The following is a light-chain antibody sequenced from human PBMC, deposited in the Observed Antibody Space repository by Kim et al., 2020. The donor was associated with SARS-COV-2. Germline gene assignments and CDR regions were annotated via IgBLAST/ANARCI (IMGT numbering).Light chain of an antibody. V-gene: IGKV4-1*01. CDR2: WAS. J-gene: IGKJ4*01. CDR3: QQYYSTLT. Sequence: NNKNYLAWYQQKPGQPPKLLIYWASTRESGVPDRFSGSGSGTDFTLTISSLQAEDVAIYYCQQYYSTLTFGGGTKVDIK. CDR1: NNKNY.